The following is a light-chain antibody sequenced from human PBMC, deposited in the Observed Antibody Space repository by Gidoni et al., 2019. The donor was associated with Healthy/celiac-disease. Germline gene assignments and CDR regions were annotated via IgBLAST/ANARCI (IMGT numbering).Light chain of an antibody. V-gene: IGKV3-11*01. CDR2: DAS. Sequence: EIVFPPSPATLSLSPGERATLSCRASQSVSSYLAWYQQKPGQAPRLLIYDASNRATGIPARFSGSGSGTDFTLTISSLEPEDFAVYYCQQSSNWPVTFXPXTKVDIK. J-gene: IGKJ3*01. CDR1: QSVSSY. CDR3: QQSSNWPVT.